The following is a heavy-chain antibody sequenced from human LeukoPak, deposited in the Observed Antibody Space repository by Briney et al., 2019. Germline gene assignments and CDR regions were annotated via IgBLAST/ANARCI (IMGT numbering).Heavy chain of an antibody. CDR2: INPNSGAT. D-gene: IGHD1-26*01. CDR1: GYTFTDYC. Sequence: ASVKVSCKASGYTFTDYCMHWVRQPPGQGLEWMGWINPNSGATNYAQKFQGRVTMTKDTSISTGYMELSRLRSDDTAVYYCARIRGGNNYHFDYWGQGTLVTVSS. J-gene: IGHJ4*02. CDR3: ARIRGGNNYHFDY. V-gene: IGHV1-2*02.